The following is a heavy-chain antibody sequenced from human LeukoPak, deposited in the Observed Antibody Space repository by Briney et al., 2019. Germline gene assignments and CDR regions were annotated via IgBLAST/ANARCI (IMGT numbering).Heavy chain of an antibody. V-gene: IGHV3-7*01. Sequence: GGSLRLSCAASGFTFTTYFMTWVRQAPGKGLEWVAHINKDGSEKYYVDSVKGRFTISRDNARNSVYLQMNSLRAEDTAVYYCARENWTNDYWGQGTLVTVSS. CDR3: ARENWTNDY. CDR2: INKDGSEK. CDR1: GFTFTTYF. J-gene: IGHJ4*02. D-gene: IGHD1-1*01.